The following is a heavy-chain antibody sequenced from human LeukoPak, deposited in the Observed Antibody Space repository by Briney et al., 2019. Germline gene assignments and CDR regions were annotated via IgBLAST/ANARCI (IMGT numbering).Heavy chain of an antibody. J-gene: IGHJ6*03. CDR2: INPNSGGT. CDR1: GYTFTGYY. Sequence: ASVKVSCKASGYTFTGYYMHWVRQAPGQGLEWMGWINPNSGGTNYAQKFQGRVTMTRDTSISTAYMELSRLRSDDTAVYYCASSAWRIQIDYYYMDVWGKGTTVTVSS. V-gene: IGHV1-2*02. CDR3: ASSAWRIQIDYYYMDV. D-gene: IGHD5-18*01.